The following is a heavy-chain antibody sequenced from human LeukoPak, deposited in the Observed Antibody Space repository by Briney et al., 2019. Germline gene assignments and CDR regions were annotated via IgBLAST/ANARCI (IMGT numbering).Heavy chain of an antibody. D-gene: IGHD3-16*02. Sequence: GESLKISCKGSGYTFSTYWIGWVRQMPGKGLEWMGIIYPGDADTRYSPSFQGQVTISADKSINTAYLQWSSLKASDTAMYYCARHDEGAIVLSYWGQGTLVTVSS. CDR3: ARHDEGAIVLSY. J-gene: IGHJ4*02. V-gene: IGHV5-51*01. CDR2: IYPGDADT. CDR1: GYTFSTYW.